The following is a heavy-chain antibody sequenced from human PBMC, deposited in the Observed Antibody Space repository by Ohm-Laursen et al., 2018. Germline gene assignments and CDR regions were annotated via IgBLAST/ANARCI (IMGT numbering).Heavy chain of an antibody. CDR3: AKLPYSGSSTDAFDI. CDR1: GFTFSSYG. V-gene: IGHV3-30*18. J-gene: IGHJ3*02. D-gene: IGHD1-26*01. Sequence: SLRLSCAASGFTFSSYGMHWVRQAPGKGLEWVAVISYDGSNKYYADCVKGRFTISRDNSKNTLYLQMNSLRAEDTAVYYCAKLPYSGSSTDAFDIWGQGTMVTVSS. CDR2: ISYDGSNK.